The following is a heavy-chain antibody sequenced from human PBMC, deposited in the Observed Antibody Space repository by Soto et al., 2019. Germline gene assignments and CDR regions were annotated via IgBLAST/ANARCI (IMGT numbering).Heavy chain of an antibody. CDR1: GGTVSSYA. CDR2: FIPIFVSA. Sequence: SVKVSCKASGGTVSSYAITWVRQAPGKGLEWMGVFIPIFVSAHYAPKFQGRITITADESTSTAYMELSGLTSEDTAIYYCARDVSSDTTGFRGYDLWGQGAQVTVSS. D-gene: IGHD3-10*01. V-gene: IGHV1-69*13. CDR3: ARDVSSDTTGFRGYDL. J-gene: IGHJ4*02.